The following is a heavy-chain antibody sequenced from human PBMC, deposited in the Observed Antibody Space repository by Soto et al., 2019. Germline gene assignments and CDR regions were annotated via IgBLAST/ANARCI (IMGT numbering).Heavy chain of an antibody. CDR2: IIPIFGSG. CDR3: ARSYQVVAASLSSFYYGMDI. CDR1: GGAFSNYL. Sequence: QVQLVQSGAEVKRPGSSVKVSCKASGGAFSNYLISWVGRAPGQGLEWMGGIIPIFGSGNYAQKFLGRVTITADESTSTAHMELSSLRSEDMAVYYCARSYQVVAASLSSFYYGMDIWGQGTTVTVSS. V-gene: IGHV1-69*01. D-gene: IGHD2-15*01. J-gene: IGHJ6*02.